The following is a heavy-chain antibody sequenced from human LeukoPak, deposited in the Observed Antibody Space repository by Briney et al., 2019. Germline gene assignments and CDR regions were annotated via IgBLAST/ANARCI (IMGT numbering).Heavy chain of an antibody. J-gene: IGHJ4*02. V-gene: IGHV3-64D*06. D-gene: IGHD3-10*01. CDR2: ISSNGDST. Sequence: RWIRQHPGKGLEYVSAISSNGDSTYYADSVKGRFTISRDNSRNTLYLQMSSLRAEDTAVYYCVKGRTLGRGIIAHGGRGTLVTVSS. CDR3: VKGRTLGRGIIAH.